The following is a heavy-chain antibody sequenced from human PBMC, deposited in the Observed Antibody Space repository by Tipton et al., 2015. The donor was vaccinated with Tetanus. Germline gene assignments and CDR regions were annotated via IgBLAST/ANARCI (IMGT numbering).Heavy chain of an antibody. V-gene: IGHV3-11*04. CDR3: ARDVSYYFDSKSGFDY. CDR1: GFTFSDHY. CDR2: ISSSGKTV. Sequence: SLRLSCVASGFTFSDHYMSWIRQAPGKGLEWVSYISSSGKTVHYADAVKGRFTISRDSAKNSLYLQMNSLRDEDTAVYYCARDVSYYFDSKSGFDYWGQGTLVTVSS. D-gene: IGHD3-22*01. J-gene: IGHJ4*02.